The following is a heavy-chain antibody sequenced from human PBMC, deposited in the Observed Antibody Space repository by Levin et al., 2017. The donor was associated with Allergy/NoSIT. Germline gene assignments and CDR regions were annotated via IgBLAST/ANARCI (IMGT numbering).Heavy chain of an antibody. CDR3: ARDQVPYDSSGYYEYYFDY. D-gene: IGHD3-22*01. Sequence: ASVKVSCKASGYTFTCYYMHWVRQAPGQGLEWMGIINPSGGSTSYAQKIQGRVTMTRDTSTSTVYMELSSLRSEDTAVYYCARDQVPYDSSGYYEYYFDYWGQGTLVTVSS. J-gene: IGHJ4*02. V-gene: IGHV1-46*01. CDR1: GYTFTCYY. CDR2: INPSGGST.